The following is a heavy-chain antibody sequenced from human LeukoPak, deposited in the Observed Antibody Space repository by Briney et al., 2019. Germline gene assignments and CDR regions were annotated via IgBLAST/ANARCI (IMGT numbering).Heavy chain of an antibody. CDR1: GGSFSGYY. CDR3: ARAEGVYSSYDLSPFDY. D-gene: IGHD5-12*01. J-gene: IGHJ4*02. Sequence: PSETLSLTCAVYGGSFSGYYWSWIRQPPGKGLEWIGEINRSGSTNYNPSLKSRVTISVDTSKNQLSLQLSSVTAADTAVYYCARAEGVYSSYDLSPFDYWGQGTLVTVSS. CDR2: INRSGST. V-gene: IGHV4-34*01.